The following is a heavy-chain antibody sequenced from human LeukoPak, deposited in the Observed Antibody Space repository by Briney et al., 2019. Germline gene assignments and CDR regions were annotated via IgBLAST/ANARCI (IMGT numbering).Heavy chain of an antibody. V-gene: IGHV6-1*01. Sequence: SQTLSLTCAISGDSVSSNSSWNWIRQSPSRGLEWLGRTYCRSKWYNDYVVFVKSRININPDTSKNQFSLQLNSVTPEDTAVYYCARGGQGDGYSADEAFDIWGQGTMVTVS. J-gene: IGHJ3*02. D-gene: IGHD5-18*01. CDR3: ARGGQGDGYSADEAFDI. CDR1: GDSVSSNSS. CDR2: TYCRSKWYN.